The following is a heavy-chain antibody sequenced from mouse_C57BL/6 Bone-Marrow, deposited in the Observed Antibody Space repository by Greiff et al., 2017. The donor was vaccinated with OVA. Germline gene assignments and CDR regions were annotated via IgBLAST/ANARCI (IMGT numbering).Heavy chain of an antibody. V-gene: IGHV1-80*01. D-gene: IGHD3-2*02. CDR2: LYPGDGDT. Sequence: VQLVESGAELVKPGASVKISCKASGYAFSSYWMNWVKQRPGKGLEWIGQLYPGDGDTNYNGKFKGKATLTADKSSSTAYMQLSSLTSEDSAVYFCARRLRLRRYYFDYWGQGTTRTVSS. CDR1: GYAFSSYW. CDR3: ARRLRLRRYYFDY. J-gene: IGHJ2*01.